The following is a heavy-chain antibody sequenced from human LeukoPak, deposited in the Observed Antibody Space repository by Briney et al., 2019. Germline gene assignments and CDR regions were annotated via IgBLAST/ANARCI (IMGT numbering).Heavy chain of an antibody. CDR3: ATPRLLGYYYYYGMDV. CDR2: MNPNSGNT. CDR1: GYTFTSYV. J-gene: IGHJ6*02. Sequence: ASVKVSCKASGYTFTSYVINWVRQATGRGLEWMGWMNPNSGNTGYAQKFQGRVTMTRNTSISTAYMELSSLRSEDTAVYYCATPRLLGYYYYYGMDVWGQGTTVTVSS. V-gene: IGHV1-8*01. D-gene: IGHD2-15*01.